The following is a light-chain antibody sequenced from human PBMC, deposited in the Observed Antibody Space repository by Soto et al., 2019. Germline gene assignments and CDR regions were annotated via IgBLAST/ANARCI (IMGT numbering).Light chain of an antibody. CDR1: LRISRY. CDR3: QQSRSTPLT. CDR2: GAS. J-gene: IGKJ4*01. Sequence: DIQVIQSPSSLSASVGERVTITCRASLRISRYLNWYQQKPGKAPKLLIYGASTLQSGVPSRFSGTGSGTDFTLIISSLQPEDSATYYCQQSRSTPLTFGGGTKLEI. V-gene: IGKV1-39*01.